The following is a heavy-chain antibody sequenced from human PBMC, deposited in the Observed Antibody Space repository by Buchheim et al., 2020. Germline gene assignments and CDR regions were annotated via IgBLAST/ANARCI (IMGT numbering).Heavy chain of an antibody. CDR3: ARDKGYCSGGSCYSEIDY. D-gene: IGHD2-15*01. CDR1: GYTFTGYY. Sequence: QVQLVQSGAEVKKPGASVKISCKASGYTFTGYYMHWVRQAPGQGLEWMGWINPNSGGTNYAQKFQGWVTMTRDTSISTAYMELSRLRSDDTAVYYCARDKGYCSGGSCYSEIDYWGQGTL. CDR2: INPNSGGT. J-gene: IGHJ4*02. V-gene: IGHV1-2*04.